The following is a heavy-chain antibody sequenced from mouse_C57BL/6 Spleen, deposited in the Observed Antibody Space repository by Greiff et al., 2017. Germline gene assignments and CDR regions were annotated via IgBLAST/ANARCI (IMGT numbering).Heavy chain of an antibody. CDR2: INPSSGYT. V-gene: IGHV1-4*01. J-gene: IGHJ1*03. D-gene: IGHD1-1*01. CDR1: GYTFTSYT. CDR3: ARYHYYGSSNWYFDV. Sequence: QVQLQQSGAELARPGASVKMSCKASGYTFTSYTMHWVKQRPGQGLEWIGYINPSSGYTKYNQKFKDKATLTADKSSSTAYMQLSSLTSEDSAVYYCARYHYYGSSNWYFDVWGTGTTVTVSS.